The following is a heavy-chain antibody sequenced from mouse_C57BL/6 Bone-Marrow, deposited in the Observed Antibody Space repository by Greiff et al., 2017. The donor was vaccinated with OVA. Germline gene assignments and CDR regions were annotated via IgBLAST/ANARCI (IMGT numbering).Heavy chain of an antibody. Sequence: EVQLQQSVAELVRPGASVKLSCTASGFTIKNTYMHWVKQRPEQGLEWIGWIDPADGNTKYAPKFQGKATITADTSINTAYLQLSSLTSEDTAIYYCARPYLYYFDYWGQGTTLTVSS. V-gene: IGHV14-3*01. CDR1: GFTIKNTY. CDR3: ARPYLYYFDY. CDR2: IDPADGNT. D-gene: IGHD5-1*01. J-gene: IGHJ2*01.